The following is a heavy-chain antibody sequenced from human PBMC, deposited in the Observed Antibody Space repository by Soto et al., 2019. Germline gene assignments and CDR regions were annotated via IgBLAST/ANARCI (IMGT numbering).Heavy chain of an antibody. V-gene: IGHV3-33*01. CDR1: GFTFSSYG. CDR2: IWFDGSKK. J-gene: IGHJ4*02. Sequence: QVQLVESGGGVVQPGRSLRLSCAASGFTFSSYGMHWVRQAPGKGLEWVAVIWFDGSKKFYADFVKGRFTISRDNSKNTLYLQMNSLRAEDTAVYYCASRSPALDYWGQGTLVNVSS. CDR3: ASRSPALDY. D-gene: IGHD2-2*01.